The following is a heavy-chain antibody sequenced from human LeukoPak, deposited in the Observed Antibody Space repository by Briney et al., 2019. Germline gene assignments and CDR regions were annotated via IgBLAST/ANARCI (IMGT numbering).Heavy chain of an antibody. CDR1: GFTFSSYS. CDR3: ATDLYCSSTRCPPNRGY. D-gene: IGHD2-2*01. Sequence: GGSLRLSCAASGFTFSSYSMNWVRQAPGKGLEWVSSISSSSSYIYYADSVKGRFTISRDNAKNSLYLQMNSLRAEDTAVYYCATDLYCSSTRCPPNRGYWGQGTLVTVSS. CDR2: ISSSSSYI. J-gene: IGHJ4*02. V-gene: IGHV3-21*01.